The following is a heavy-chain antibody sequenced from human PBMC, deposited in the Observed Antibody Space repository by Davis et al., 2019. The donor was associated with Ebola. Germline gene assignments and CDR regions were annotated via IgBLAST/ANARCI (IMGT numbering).Heavy chain of an antibody. V-gene: IGHV1-69*13. CDR3: ARALVVPAAIAGDYFDY. J-gene: IGHJ4*02. CDR1: GGTFSSYA. CDR2: IVPIFGTA. Sequence: SVKVSCKASGGTFSSYAISWVRQAPEQGLEWMGGIVPIFGTADYAQNSQGRLTITADESTSTAYMELSSLRSEDTAVYYCARALVVPAAIAGDYFDYWGQGTLVTVSS. D-gene: IGHD2-2*01.